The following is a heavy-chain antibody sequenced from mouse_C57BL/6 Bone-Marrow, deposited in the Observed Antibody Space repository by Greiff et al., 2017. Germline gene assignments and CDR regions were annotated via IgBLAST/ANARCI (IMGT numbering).Heavy chain of an antibody. CDR3: ARGITTVVATGAMDY. Sequence: EVKLVESGPGLVKPSQSLSLTCSVTGYSITSGYYWNWIRQFPGNKLEWMGYISYDGSNNYNPSLKNRISITRDTSKNQFFLKLNSVTTEDTATYYCARGITTVVATGAMDYWGQGTSVTVSS. V-gene: IGHV3-6*01. D-gene: IGHD1-1*01. CDR1: GYSITSGYY. CDR2: ISYDGSN. J-gene: IGHJ4*01.